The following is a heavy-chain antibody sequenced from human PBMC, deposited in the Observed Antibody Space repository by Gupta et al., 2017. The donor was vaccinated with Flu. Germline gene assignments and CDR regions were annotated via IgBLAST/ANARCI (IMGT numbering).Heavy chain of an antibody. CDR2: ISYRGST. Sequence: QVQLQESGPGLVKTSETLSLTCPVSGGSFSGYYWSWIRQPPGKGLEWIGYISYRGSTTYNPALKSRITVSIDTSKNQFSLKLTSVTAAEKAVYDCARGPYKFDWYGSDPHYCDFWGQGTLLTASS. CDR1: GGSFSGYY. J-gene: IGHJ4*02. V-gene: IGHV4-59*01. D-gene: IGHD3-9*01. CDR3: ARGPYKFDWYGSDPHYCDF.